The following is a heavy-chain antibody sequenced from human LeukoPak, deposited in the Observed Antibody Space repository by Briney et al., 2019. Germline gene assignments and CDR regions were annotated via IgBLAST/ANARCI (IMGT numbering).Heavy chain of an antibody. Sequence: GGSLRLSCAASGFTFSSYGMHWARQAPGKGLEWVAVISYDGSNKYCADSVKGRFTISRDNSKNTLYLQMNSLRAEDTAVYYCAKDSGDYYDSSGYSSYFDYWGQGTLVTVSS. D-gene: IGHD3-22*01. V-gene: IGHV3-30*18. CDR1: GFTFSSYG. J-gene: IGHJ4*02. CDR2: ISYDGSNK. CDR3: AKDSGDYYDSSGYSSYFDY.